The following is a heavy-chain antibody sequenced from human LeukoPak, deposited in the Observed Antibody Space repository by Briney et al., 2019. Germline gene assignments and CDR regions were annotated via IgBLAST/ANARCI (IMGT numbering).Heavy chain of an antibody. J-gene: IGHJ4*02. CDR2: IYYSGST. Sequence: KSSETLSLTCTVSGGSISSYYWSWIRQPPGKGLEWIGYIYYSGSTNYNPSLKSRVTISVDTSKNQFSLKLSSVTAADTAVYYCARSYYDSSGYFDYWGQGTLVTVSS. D-gene: IGHD3-22*01. CDR1: GGSISSYY. CDR3: ARSYYDSSGYFDY. V-gene: IGHV4-59*01.